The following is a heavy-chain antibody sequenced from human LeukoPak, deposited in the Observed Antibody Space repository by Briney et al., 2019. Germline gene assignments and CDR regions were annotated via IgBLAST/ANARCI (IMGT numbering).Heavy chain of an antibody. Sequence: SETLSLTCAVSGYSISSGYYWGWIRQPPGKGLEWIGSIYHSGSTYYNPSLKSRVTISVDTSKNQFSLKLSSVTAADTAVYYYARDIVVVVAASYFDYWGQGTLVTVSS. J-gene: IGHJ4*02. CDR3: ARDIVVVVAASYFDY. D-gene: IGHD2-15*01. CDR1: GYSISSGYY. V-gene: IGHV4-38-2*02. CDR2: IYHSGST.